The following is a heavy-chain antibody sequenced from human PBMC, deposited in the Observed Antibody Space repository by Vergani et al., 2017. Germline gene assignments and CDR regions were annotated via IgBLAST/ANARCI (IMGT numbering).Heavy chain of an antibody. J-gene: IGHJ3*02. Sequence: EVQLLESGGGLVQPGGSLKLSCAASGFTFSGSAMHLVRQASGKGLEWVGRIKNKANSYATAYAASVKGRFTISRDDSKNTAYLQMNSLKTEDTAVYYCTRLPLTGRTLDAFDIWGQGTMVTVSS. V-gene: IGHV3-73*01. D-gene: IGHD7-27*01. CDR2: IKNKANSYAT. CDR1: GFTFSGSA. CDR3: TRLPLTGRTLDAFDI.